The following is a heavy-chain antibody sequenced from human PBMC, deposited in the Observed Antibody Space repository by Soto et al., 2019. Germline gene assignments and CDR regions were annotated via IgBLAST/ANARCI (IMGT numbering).Heavy chain of an antibody. D-gene: IGHD1-1*01. CDR1: DYTFTSYG. J-gene: IGHJ4*02. CDR3: ARGRYGDY. Sequence: QVHLVQSGAEVKKPGASVKVSCKASDYTFTSYGITWVRQAPGQGLEWMGWISAHNGNTDYAQKLQGRVIVTRDTSTSTAYMELRSLRSDGTAVYYCARGRYGDYWGQGALVTVSS. V-gene: IGHV1-18*01. CDR2: ISAHNGNT.